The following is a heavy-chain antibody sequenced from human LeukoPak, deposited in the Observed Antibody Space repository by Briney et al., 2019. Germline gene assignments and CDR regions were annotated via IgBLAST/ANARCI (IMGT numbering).Heavy chain of an antibody. CDR2: IKQDGSET. V-gene: IGHV3-7*01. J-gene: IGHJ5*02. CDR1: GFTFSGYW. D-gene: IGHD6-13*01. CDR3: APRIAAAGKAFDP. Sequence: GGSLRLSCAASGFTFSGYWMTWVRQAPGKGLEWVANIKQDGSETYYVDSVKGRFTISRDNARNSLYLQMNSLRAEDTAVYYCAPRIAAAGKAFDPWGQGTLVTVSS.